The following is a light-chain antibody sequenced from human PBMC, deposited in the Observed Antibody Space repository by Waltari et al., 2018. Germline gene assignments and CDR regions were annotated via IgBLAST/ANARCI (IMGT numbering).Light chain of an antibody. CDR1: SIDVGCCNR. V-gene: IGLV2-18*02. J-gene: IGLJ2*01. CDR2: EVN. Sequence: QSALKQPPSVSGSPGQSVTISCAGTSIDVGCCNRVSWYQQPPGSAPKLMIFEVNNRPSGVPYRFSGSIFGNTASLTISGLQAEDEADYYCSSYTTSDTLIFGGGTKLTVL. CDR3: SSYTTSDTLI.